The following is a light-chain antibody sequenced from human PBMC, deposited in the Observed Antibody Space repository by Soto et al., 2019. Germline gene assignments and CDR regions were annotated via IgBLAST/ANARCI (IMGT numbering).Light chain of an antibody. Sequence: DIQMTQSPSSLSASVGDRVTIPCRASQSISSYLNWYPQQPGKAPQLLTYAASSFQRGVPARFSGSGSGTDFTLTISSLQPEDFATYYCQQSYSTPPLTFGGGTKVDIK. CDR2: AAS. J-gene: IGKJ4*01. V-gene: IGKV1-39*01. CDR3: QQSYSTPPLT. CDR1: QSISSY.